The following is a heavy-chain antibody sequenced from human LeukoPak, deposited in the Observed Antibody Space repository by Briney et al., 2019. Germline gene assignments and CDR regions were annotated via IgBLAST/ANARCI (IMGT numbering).Heavy chain of an antibody. CDR3: ARHLSTTVTGWFDP. CDR1: GGSISSYH. CDR2: VSYSGNT. Sequence: SETLSLTCTVSGGSISSYHWSWIRQPPGKGLEAIGYVSYSGNTDYTPSLKSRVTISVDTSKNQFSLKLSSVTAADTAVYYCARHLSTTVTGWFDPWGQGTLVTVSS. J-gene: IGHJ5*02. D-gene: IGHD4-17*01. V-gene: IGHV4-59*08.